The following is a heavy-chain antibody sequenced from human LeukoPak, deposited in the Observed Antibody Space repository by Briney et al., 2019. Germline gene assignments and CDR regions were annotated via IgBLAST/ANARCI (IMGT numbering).Heavy chain of an antibody. CDR2: INPSGGST. D-gene: IGHD3-22*01. J-gene: IGHJ3*02. Sequence: ASVKVSCKASGYTFTSYYMHWVRQAPGQGLEWMGIINPSGGSTSYAQKFQGRVTMTRDMSTSTVYMELSSLRSEDTAVYYCARERDYYDSSGYYGAFDIWGQGTMVTVSS. V-gene: IGHV1-46*01. CDR3: ARERDYYDSSGYYGAFDI. CDR1: GYTFTSYY.